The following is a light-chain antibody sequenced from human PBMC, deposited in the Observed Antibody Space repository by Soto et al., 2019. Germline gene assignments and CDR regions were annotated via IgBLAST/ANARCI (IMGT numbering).Light chain of an antibody. V-gene: IGKV1-39*01. CDR3: QQSYSTPRT. CDR1: QSISSY. J-gene: IGKJ1*01. CDR2: AAS. Sequence: DIQMTQSPSSLSASVGDRVTITCRASQSISSYLNRYQQKPGKAPKLLIYAASSLQSGVPSRFGGSGSGTDFTLTISSLQPEDFATYYCQQSYSTPRTFGQGTKVDIK.